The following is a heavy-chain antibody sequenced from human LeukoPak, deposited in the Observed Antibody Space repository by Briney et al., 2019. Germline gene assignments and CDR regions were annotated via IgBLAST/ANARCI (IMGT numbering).Heavy chain of an antibody. CDR3: ASSRPYCTNGVCFYFDY. CDR2: ISSSGSTI. Sequence: QPGGSLRLSCAASGFTFSSYEMNWVRQAPGKGLEWVSYISSSGSTIYYADSVKGRFTISRDNAKNSLYLQMNSLRAEDTAVYYCASSRPYCTNGVCFYFDYWGQGTLVTVPS. D-gene: IGHD2-8*01. J-gene: IGHJ4*02. CDR1: GFTFSSYE. V-gene: IGHV3-48*03.